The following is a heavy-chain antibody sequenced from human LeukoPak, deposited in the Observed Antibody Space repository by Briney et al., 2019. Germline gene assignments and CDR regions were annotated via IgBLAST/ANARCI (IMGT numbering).Heavy chain of an antibody. CDR1: GYSISSGYY. J-gene: IGHJ4*02. Sequence: PSETLSLTCTVSGYSISSGYYWVWIRQPPGKGLEWIGSIYHSGSTYYNPSLESRVTISVDTSKNHFSLKLTSVTAADTAVYYYARRDYSSRHDYWGRGSLVTVSS. V-gene: IGHV4-38-2*02. CDR3: ARRDYSSRHDY. CDR2: IYHSGST. D-gene: IGHD6-13*01.